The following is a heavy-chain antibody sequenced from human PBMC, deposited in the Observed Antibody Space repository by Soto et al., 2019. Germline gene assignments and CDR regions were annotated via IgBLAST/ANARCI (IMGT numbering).Heavy chain of an antibody. D-gene: IGHD2-2*01. J-gene: IGHJ3*02. Sequence: PSKTLSLTCTVSVGSISSYYWRWIRQPPGKGLEWIGYIYYSGSTNYNPSLKSRVTISVDTSKNQFSLKLSSVTAADTAVYYCARERWPSLFDIWGQGTMVTV. V-gene: IGHV4-59*01. CDR1: VGSISSYY. CDR3: ARERWPSLFDI. CDR2: IYYSGST.